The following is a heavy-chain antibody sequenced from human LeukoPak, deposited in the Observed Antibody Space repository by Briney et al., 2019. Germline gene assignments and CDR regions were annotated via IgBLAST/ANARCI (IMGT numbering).Heavy chain of an antibody. V-gene: IGHV4-34*01. CDR1: GGSFSGYY. CDR3: ARAKQLWSDNWFDP. J-gene: IGHJ5*02. CDR2: INHSGST. D-gene: IGHD6-6*01. Sequence: PSETLSLTCAVYGGSFSGYYWSWIRQPPGKGLEWIGEINHSGSTNYNPSLKSRVTISVDTSKNQFSLKLSSVTAADTAVYYCARAKQLWSDNWFDPWGQGTLVTVSS.